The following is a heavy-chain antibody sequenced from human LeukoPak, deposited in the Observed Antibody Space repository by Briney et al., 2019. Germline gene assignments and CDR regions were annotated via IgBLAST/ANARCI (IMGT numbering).Heavy chain of an antibody. V-gene: IGHV3-23*01. CDR1: GFTFSSYA. D-gene: IGHD6-19*01. Sequence: GGSLRLSCAASGFTFSSYAMTWVRQAPGKGLEWVSGITNSGGSTYYADSVKGWFTISRDNSKNTLYLQMNSLRAEDTAVYYCAKDLRESSGWHGNFDYWGQGTLVTVSS. CDR2: ITNSGGST. J-gene: IGHJ4*02. CDR3: AKDLRESSGWHGNFDY.